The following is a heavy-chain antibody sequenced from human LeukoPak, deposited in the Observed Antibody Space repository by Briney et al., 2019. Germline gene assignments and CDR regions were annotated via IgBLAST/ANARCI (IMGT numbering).Heavy chain of an antibody. V-gene: IGHV1-3*01. CDR1: GYTFTSYA. CDR2: INAGNGNT. D-gene: IGHD5-18*01. CDR3: ARVRKGDTAMVPFDY. Sequence: ASVKVSCKASGYTFTSYAMHWVRQAPGQRLEWMGWINAGNGNTEYSQKFQGRVTITRDTSASTAYMELSSLRSEDTAVYYCARVRKGDTAMVPFDYWGQGTLVTVSS. J-gene: IGHJ4*02.